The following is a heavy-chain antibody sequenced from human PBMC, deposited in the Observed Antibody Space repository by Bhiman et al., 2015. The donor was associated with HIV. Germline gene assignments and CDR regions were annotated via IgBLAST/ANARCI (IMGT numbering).Heavy chain of an antibody. CDR3: ARDVNSGRYYWFDP. Sequence: QVQLVESGGGVVQPGRSLRLSCAASGFTFSSYGMHWVRQAPGKGLEWVAVISYDGSDKYYAASVKGRFTISRDNSKNTLYLQMNSLRTEDTAVYYCARDVNSGRYYWFDPWGQGTLVTVSS. CDR1: GFTFSSYG. J-gene: IGHJ5*02. CDR2: ISYDGSDK. D-gene: IGHD1-26*01. V-gene: IGHV3-30*03.